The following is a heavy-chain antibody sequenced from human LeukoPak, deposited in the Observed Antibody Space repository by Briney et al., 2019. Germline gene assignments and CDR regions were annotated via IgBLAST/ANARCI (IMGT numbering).Heavy chain of an antibody. Sequence: SETLSLTCTVSNDSISDYYWSWIRQPPGKGLEWIGYIHYSGSTNYNLSLKSRITILVDTSKNQFSLKLSSVTAADTAVYYCASVGLWFGEYYFDYWGQGTLVTVSS. J-gene: IGHJ4*02. V-gene: IGHV4-59*01. CDR2: IHYSGST. CDR1: NDSISDYY. D-gene: IGHD3-10*01. CDR3: ASVGLWFGEYYFDY.